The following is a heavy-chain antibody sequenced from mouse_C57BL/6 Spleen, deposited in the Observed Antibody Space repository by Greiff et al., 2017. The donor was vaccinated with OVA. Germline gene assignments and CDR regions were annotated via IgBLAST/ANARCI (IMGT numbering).Heavy chain of an antibody. J-gene: IGHJ4*01. CDR3: ARDPITTVVATNAMDY. D-gene: IGHD1-1*01. Sequence: QVQLQQPGAELVKPGASVKMSCKASGYTFTSYWITWVKQRPGQGLEWIGDIYPGSGSTNYNEKFKSKATLTVDTSSSTAYMQLSSLTSEDSAVYYCARDPITTVVATNAMDYWGQGTSVTVSS. CDR1: GYTFTSYW. V-gene: IGHV1-55*01. CDR2: IYPGSGST.